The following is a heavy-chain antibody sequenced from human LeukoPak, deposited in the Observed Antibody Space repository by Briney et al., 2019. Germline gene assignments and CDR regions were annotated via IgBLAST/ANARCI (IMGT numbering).Heavy chain of an antibody. D-gene: IGHD3-10*01. CDR3: ARAGSGSYYNVFDY. J-gene: IGHJ4*02. CDR1: GFTFSSYE. CDR2: ISSSGSTI. Sequence: PGGSLRLSCAASGFTFSSYEMNWVRQAPGKGLEWVSYISSSGSTIYYADSVKGRFTISRDNAKNSLYLQMNSLRAEDTAVFYCARAGSGSYYNVFDYWGQGTLVTVSS. V-gene: IGHV3-48*03.